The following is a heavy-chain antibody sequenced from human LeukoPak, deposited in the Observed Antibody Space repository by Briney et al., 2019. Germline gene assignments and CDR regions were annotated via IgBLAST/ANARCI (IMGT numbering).Heavy chain of an antibody. CDR3: AKGLTGSAARGVDY. Sequence: RPGGSLRLSCAASGFTFDDYGTSWVRQAPGKGLEWVSGISWNSGSIGYADSVKGRFTITRDNAKNSLYLQMNSLRAEDTALYYCAKGLTGSAARGVDYWGQGTLVTVSS. CDR1: GFTFDDYG. CDR2: ISWNSGSI. V-gene: IGHV3-20*04. D-gene: IGHD7-27*01. J-gene: IGHJ4*02.